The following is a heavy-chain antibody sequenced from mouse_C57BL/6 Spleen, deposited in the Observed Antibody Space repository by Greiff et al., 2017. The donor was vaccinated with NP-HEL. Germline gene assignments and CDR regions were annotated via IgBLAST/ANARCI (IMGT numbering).Heavy chain of an antibody. V-gene: IGHV5-4*01. D-gene: IGHD1-1*01. CDR3: ARDGSSYGFAY. Sequence: EVKVVESGGGLVKPGGSLKLSCAASGFTFSSYAMSWVRQTPEKRLEWVATISDGGSYTYYPDNVKGRFTISRDNAKNNLYLQMSQLKSEDTAMYYCARDGSSYGFAYWGQGTLVTVSA. CDR1: GFTFSSYA. J-gene: IGHJ3*01. CDR2: ISDGGSYT.